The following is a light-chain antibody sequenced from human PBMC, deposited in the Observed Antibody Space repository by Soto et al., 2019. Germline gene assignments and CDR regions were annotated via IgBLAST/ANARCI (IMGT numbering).Light chain of an antibody. CDR2: AAS. CDR1: QSITNF. Sequence: DIPMTQSPSSLSASVGDKLTITCRANQSITNFLNWYQKKPGEVPKLLIYAASRLQSGVPSRFSGSGSGTDFALTINSLQPEDFATYYCQQSYTIPRLSFGGGTRVDFK. J-gene: IGKJ4*01. V-gene: IGKV1-39*01. CDR3: QQSYTIPRLS.